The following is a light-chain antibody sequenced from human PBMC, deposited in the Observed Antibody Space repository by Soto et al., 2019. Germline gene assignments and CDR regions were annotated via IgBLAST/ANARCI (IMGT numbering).Light chain of an antibody. V-gene: IGLV3-21*02. CDR1: NIGSYS. Sequence: SYELTQPPSVSVSPGQTARITCGGNNIGSYSVHWYQQKPGQAPVLVVYGDKDRPSGIPERFSGSNSGNTATLTISRVEAGDEAGYSCQVWDTGCNCRVFGTGTQLTVL. J-gene: IGLJ6*01. CDR3: QVWDTGCNCRV. CDR2: GDK.